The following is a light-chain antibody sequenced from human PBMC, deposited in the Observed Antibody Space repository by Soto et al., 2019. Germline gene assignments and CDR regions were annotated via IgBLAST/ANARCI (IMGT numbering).Light chain of an antibody. V-gene: IGKV1-5*01. Sequence: EIQMTQSPSTLSPSVGDTVSVTCRASEDGAKFLAWHQQKTGRAPQIIISDDSDLNSGVPSRFSGSGSGTDLNLTISRLQPDDFATYYCQNYNSYSEAFGQGTKVDIK. CDR1: EDGAKF. CDR3: QNYNSYSEA. CDR2: DDS. J-gene: IGKJ1*01.